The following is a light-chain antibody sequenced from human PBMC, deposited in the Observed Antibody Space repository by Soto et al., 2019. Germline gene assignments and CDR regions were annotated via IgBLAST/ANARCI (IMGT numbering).Light chain of an antibody. CDR2: DVS. Sequence: QSALAPPASVSGSPGQSITISCTGTSSDVGGYNYVSWYQHHPGKAPKLMIYDVSNRPSGVSNRFSGSKSGNTASLIISGLQAEDEADYYCSSYTSSSTLSTYVFGTGT. J-gene: IGLJ1*01. CDR3: SSYTSSSTLSTYV. CDR1: SSDVGGYNY. V-gene: IGLV2-14*03.